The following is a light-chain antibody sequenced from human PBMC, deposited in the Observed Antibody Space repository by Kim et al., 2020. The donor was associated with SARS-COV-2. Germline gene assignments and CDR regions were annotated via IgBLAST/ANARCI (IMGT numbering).Light chain of an antibody. CDR3: QQYGSVVT. CDR2: GAS. V-gene: IGKV3-20*01. J-gene: IGKJ4*01. CDR1: QTISSSY. Sequence: EIVLTQSPGTLSLSPGEGATLSCRASQTISSSYLAWYQQKPGQAPRLLIYGASSRATGIPDRFSGSGSGTDFTLTISRLEPEDFAVYYCQQYGSVVTFGGGTKVDIK.